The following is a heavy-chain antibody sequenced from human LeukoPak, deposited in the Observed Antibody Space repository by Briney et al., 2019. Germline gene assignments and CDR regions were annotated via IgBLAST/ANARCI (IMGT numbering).Heavy chain of an antibody. V-gene: IGHV3-21*01. CDR1: GFIFSIYG. Sequence: PGGSLRLSCAASGFIFSIYGMNWVRQAPGKGLEWVSSISSTGGDIYYADSVRGRFTISRDNAKNSLYLQLNRLRAEDTAVYFCATDDRDYYYYYMDVWGKGTTLTVSS. CDR2: ISSTGGDI. CDR3: ATDDRDYYYYYMDV. J-gene: IGHJ6*03. D-gene: IGHD3-10*01.